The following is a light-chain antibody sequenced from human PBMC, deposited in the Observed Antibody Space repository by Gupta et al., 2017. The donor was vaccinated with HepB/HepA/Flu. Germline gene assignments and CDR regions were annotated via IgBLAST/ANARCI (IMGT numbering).Light chain of an antibody. CDR3: QQRRSWPLT. Sequence: EIVLTQSPATLSLSPGERATLSCRASQSVDSYLIWYQQKPSQAPRLLIYDTSTRATGVSDRFSGSGSGTDFTLTISSLEPEDFAVYYCQQRRSWPLTFGQGTRLEIK. V-gene: IGKV3-11*01. CDR1: QSVDSY. CDR2: DTS. J-gene: IGKJ5*01.